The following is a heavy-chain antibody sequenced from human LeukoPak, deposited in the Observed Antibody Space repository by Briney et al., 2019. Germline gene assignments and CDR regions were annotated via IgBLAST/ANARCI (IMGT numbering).Heavy chain of an antibody. CDR3: ARAQPNFVVDSGMDV. V-gene: IGHV4-59*01. Sequence: SETLSLTCTVSGGSISTYYWTWIRQPPGKGLEWIGYISYSGSTNYNPSLKSRVTFSVDTSKSQFSLKLSSVTAADSAVYYCARAQPNFVVDSGMDVWGQGTTVTVSS. D-gene: IGHD2-2*01. J-gene: IGHJ6*02. CDR1: GGSISTYY. CDR2: ISYSGST.